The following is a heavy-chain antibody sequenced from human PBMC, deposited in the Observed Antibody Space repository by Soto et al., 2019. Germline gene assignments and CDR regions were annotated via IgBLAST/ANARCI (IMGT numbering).Heavy chain of an antibody. Sequence: QITLKESGPTLVKPTQTLTLTCTFSGFSLSTSGVGVAWFRQPPGKALEWLALIYWDDDNRYSPSLKSRLTITKDTSKNQVVLTVTDMHSMDTATYYFAYYISTDPAGWFDPWGQGTLVIVSS. CDR2: IYWDDDN. D-gene: IGHD3-9*01. V-gene: IGHV2-5*02. CDR1: GFSLSTSGVG. CDR3: AYYISTDPAGWFDP. J-gene: IGHJ5*02.